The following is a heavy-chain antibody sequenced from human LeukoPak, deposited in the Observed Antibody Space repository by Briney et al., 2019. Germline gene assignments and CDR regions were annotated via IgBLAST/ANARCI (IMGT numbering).Heavy chain of an antibody. D-gene: IGHD3-22*01. CDR1: GYTFTSYY. V-gene: IGHV1-46*01. Sequence: ASVKLSCKASGYTFTSYYMHWVRQAPGQGLEYMGIINPNGGSTSYAQNFQGRVTMTRDTSTSTVYMELSSLRSEDTAVYYCAREPGGRYYYDSSGPEEALDYWGQGTLVTVSS. J-gene: IGHJ4*02. CDR2: INPNGGST. CDR3: AREPGGRYYYDSSGPEEALDY.